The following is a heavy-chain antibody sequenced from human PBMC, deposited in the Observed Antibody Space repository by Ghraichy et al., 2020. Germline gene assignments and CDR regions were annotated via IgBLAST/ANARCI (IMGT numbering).Heavy chain of an antibody. CDR2: INHSGST. J-gene: IGHJ4*02. V-gene: IGHV4-34*01. CDR3: SRGRGAARPVVLWDY. Sequence: SETLSLTCTVYGGSFSGYYWSWIRQPPGKGLEWIGEINHSGSTNYNPSLKSRVAISVDTSKNQFSLKLSSVTAADTAVYYCSRGRGAARPVVLWDYWGQGTLVTVSS. D-gene: IGHD6-6*01. CDR1: GGSFSGYY.